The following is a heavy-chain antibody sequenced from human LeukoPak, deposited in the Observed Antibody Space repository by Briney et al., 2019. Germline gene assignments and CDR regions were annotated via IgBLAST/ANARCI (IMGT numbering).Heavy chain of an antibody. J-gene: IGHJ6*02. V-gene: IGHV3-23*01. D-gene: IGHD5-24*01. CDR2: ISGSGDST. CDR3: AKSPPDNYHYYYGMDV. CDR1: GFTFSNYA. Sequence: PGGSLRLSCAASGFTFSNYAMTWVRQAPGKGLEWVSAISGSGDSTYYADSVKGRFTISRGNSKNTLYLQMSSLRAEDTAVYHCAKSPPDNYHYYYGMDVWGQGTTVTVSS.